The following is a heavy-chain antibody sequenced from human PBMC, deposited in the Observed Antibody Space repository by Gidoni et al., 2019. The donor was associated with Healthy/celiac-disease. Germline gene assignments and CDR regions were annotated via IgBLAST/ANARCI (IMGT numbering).Heavy chain of an antibody. D-gene: IGHD1-7*01. CDR1: GFPFSDYY. Sequence: QVQLVESGGGLVKPGGSLRLSCAASGFPFSDYYMSWIRQAPGKGLGWVAYISSSGSTIYYADSVKGRFTISRDNAKNSLYLQMNSLRAEDTAVYYCASYNWNYGGVTWFDPWGQGTLVTVSS. J-gene: IGHJ5*02. V-gene: IGHV3-11*01. CDR2: ISSSGSTI. CDR3: ASYNWNYGGVTWFDP.